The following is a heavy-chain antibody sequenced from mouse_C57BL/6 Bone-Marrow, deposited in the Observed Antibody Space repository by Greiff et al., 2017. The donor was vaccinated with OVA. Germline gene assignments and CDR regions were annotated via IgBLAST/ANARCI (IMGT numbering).Heavy chain of an antibody. V-gene: IGHV1-76*01. CDR3: ARKLRLYYAMDY. Sequence: QVQLQQSGAELVRPGASVKLSCKASGYTFTDYYINWVKQRPGQGLEWIARIYPGSGNTYYNEKFKGKATLTAEKSSSTADMQLSSLTSEDSAVYVCARKLRLYYAMDYWGQGTSVTVSS. J-gene: IGHJ4*01. CDR1: GYTFTDYY. CDR2: IYPGSGNT. D-gene: IGHD3-2*02.